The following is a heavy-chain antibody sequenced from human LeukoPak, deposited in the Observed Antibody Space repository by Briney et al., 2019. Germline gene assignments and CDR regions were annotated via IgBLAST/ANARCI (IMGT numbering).Heavy chain of an antibody. CDR2: IYYSGST. CDR1: GGSISSYY. D-gene: IGHD3-22*01. V-gene: IGHV4-59*01. J-gene: IGHJ5*02. CDR3: ARAGWLLLGNWFDP. Sequence: ASETLSLTCTVSGGSISSYYWSWIRQPPGKGLEWIGYIYYSGSTNYNPSLKSRVTISVDTSKNQFSLKLGSVTAADTAVYYCARAGWLLLGNWFDPWGQGTLVTVSS.